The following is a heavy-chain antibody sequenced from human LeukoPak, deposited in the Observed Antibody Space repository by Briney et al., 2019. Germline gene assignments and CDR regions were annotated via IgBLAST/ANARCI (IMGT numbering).Heavy chain of an antibody. D-gene: IGHD6-13*01. V-gene: IGHV3-23*01. J-gene: IGHJ4*02. CDR1: GFTFSSYA. CDR3: AKDIAAAGTGDY. Sequence: GGSLRLSCAAYGFTFSSYAMSWVRQAPGKGLEWVSAISGSGGSTYYADSVKGRFTISRDNSKNTLYLQMNSLRAEDTAVYYCAKDIAAAGTGDYWGQGTLVTVSS. CDR2: ISGSGGST.